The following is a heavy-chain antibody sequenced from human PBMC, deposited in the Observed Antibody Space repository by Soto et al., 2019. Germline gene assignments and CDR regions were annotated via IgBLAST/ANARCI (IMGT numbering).Heavy chain of an antibody. CDR2: IFHTGSA. D-gene: IGHD2-21*01. J-gene: IGHJ4*02. V-gene: IGHV4-4*02. CDR1: GGSITSNW. Sequence: QVQLQESGPGLMKPSGTLYLTCAVSGGSITSNWWSWVRQPPGKGLEWIAEIFHTGSANYNPSLMGRLTISMDKSRNHLSLNLTSVTAADTAVYYCARHIAVSGTRGFDHWGQGTLVTVSS. CDR3: ARHIAVSGTRGFDH.